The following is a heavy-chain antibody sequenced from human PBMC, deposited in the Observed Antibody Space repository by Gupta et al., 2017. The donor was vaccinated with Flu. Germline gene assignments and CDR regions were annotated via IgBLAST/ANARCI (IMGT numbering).Heavy chain of an antibody. Sequence: LQLVESGGGVVQPGGSLRFSCTPSGLHFSNYGMHWCRQAPGKGLEWVAILWYDGSNKYYADSVKGRFTISRDSSKNTVDLQMNDLRAEDTAMYYCARNGGNYRFDSWGQGILVTVSS. J-gene: IGHJ4*02. CDR2: LWYDGSNK. D-gene: IGHD3-3*01. V-gene: IGHV3-33*01. CDR1: GLHFSNYG. CDR3: ARNGGNYRFDS.